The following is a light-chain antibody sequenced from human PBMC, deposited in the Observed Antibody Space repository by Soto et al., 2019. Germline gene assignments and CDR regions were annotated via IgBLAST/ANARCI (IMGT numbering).Light chain of an antibody. Sequence: EVVMTQSPATLSVSPVERATLSCRASQSVRNNLAWYQQKPGQAPRLLIYGASTRATGIPARFSGSGSGTEFTLTISSLQSEDFAVYYCQQYNNWPLTFGQGTRLEIK. CDR1: QSVRNN. V-gene: IGKV3-15*01. CDR2: GAS. CDR3: QQYNNWPLT. J-gene: IGKJ5*01.